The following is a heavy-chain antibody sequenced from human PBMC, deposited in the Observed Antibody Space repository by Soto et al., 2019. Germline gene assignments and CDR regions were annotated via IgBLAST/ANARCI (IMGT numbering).Heavy chain of an antibody. CDR1: GFTFNNYA. V-gene: IGHV3-23*01. Sequence: EVQLLESGGGLVQPGGSLRLSCAASGFTFNNYAMTWVRQAPGKGLEWVSAISGGGDTTSYADSVKGRFTVSRDGSKNTAYPQKGGPRGGETAPNFLAKGPGGSGSLTPRVDFWGQGTLVTVSS. CDR3: AKGPGGSGSLTPRVDF. J-gene: IGHJ4*02. CDR2: ISGGGDTT. D-gene: IGHD3-10*01.